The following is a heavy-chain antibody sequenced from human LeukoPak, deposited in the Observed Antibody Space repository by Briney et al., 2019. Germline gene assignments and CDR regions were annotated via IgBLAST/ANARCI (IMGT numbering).Heavy chain of an antibody. D-gene: IGHD3-22*01. CDR2: IRSKANSYAT. Sequence: PGGSLRLSCAASGFTFSGSAMHWVRQASGKGLEWVGRIRSKANSYATAYAASVKGRFTISRDDSKNTAYLQMNSLKTEDTAVYYCTRRRSYYDSSSYYGNDAFDIWGQGTMVTVSS. CDR1: GFTFSGSA. J-gene: IGHJ3*02. V-gene: IGHV3-73*01. CDR3: TRRRSYYDSSSYYGNDAFDI.